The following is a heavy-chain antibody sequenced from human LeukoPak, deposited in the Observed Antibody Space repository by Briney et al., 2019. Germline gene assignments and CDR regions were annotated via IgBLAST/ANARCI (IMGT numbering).Heavy chain of an antibody. CDR2: IKTDGTYT. CDR1: GFTFSRYW. CDR3: AITAPKTVAAYYLDY. V-gene: IGHV3-74*01. D-gene: IGHD6-19*01. J-gene: IGHJ4*02. Sequence: GGSLRLSCAASGFTFSRYWMHWVRQAPGEGLVWVSRIKTDGTYTSNADSVKGRFTISRDNSKNTLYLQMNSLRVEDTAVYYCAITAPKTVAAYYLDYWGQGTLVTVSS.